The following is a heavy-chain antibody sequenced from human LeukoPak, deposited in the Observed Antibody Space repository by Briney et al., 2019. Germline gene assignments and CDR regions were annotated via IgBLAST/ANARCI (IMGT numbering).Heavy chain of an antibody. Sequence: GGSLRLSCAASGFTFSSYWMSWVRQAPGKGLEWVANIKQDGSEKYYADSVKGRFTISRDNAKNSLYLQMNSLRAEDTAVYYCARDTPNYYGSGSFDYWGQGTLVTVSS. V-gene: IGHV3-7*05. CDR2: IKQDGSEK. CDR3: ARDTPNYYGSGSFDY. J-gene: IGHJ4*02. CDR1: GFTFSSYW. D-gene: IGHD3-10*01.